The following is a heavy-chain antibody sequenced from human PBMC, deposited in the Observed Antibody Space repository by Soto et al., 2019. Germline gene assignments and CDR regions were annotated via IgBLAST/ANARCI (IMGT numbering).Heavy chain of an antibody. J-gene: IGHJ6*03. D-gene: IGHD5-18*01. CDR3: ARQPDTAMVFDYYYYYMDV. CDR2: ISSSSSTI. Sequence: GGSLRLSCAASGFTFSSYSMNWVRQAPGKGLEWVSYISSSSSTIYYADSVKGRFTISRDNAKNSLYLQMNSLRAEDTAVYYCARQPDTAMVFDYYYYYMDVWGKGTTVTVSS. CDR1: GFTFSSYS. V-gene: IGHV3-48*01.